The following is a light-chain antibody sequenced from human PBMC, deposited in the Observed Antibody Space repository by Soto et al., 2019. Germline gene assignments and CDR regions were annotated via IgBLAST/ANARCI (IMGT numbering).Light chain of an antibody. J-gene: IGKJ1*01. CDR2: DGS. Sequence: DIQMTQSPSTLSASLGDRVTITCRASQSNSSWLAWYQQKPGKASKLLIYDGSSLESGVPSRFSGSGSGREFTLTISSLQADDFATYYCQQYNSYLWTFGQGTKVDMK. CDR3: QQYNSYLWT. CDR1: QSNSSW. V-gene: IGKV1-5*01.